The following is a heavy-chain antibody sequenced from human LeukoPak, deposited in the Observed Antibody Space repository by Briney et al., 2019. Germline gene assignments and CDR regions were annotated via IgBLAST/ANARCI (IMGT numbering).Heavy chain of an antibody. CDR1: GYSISSGYY. CDR3: AKRGVVQDAFDI. CDR2: IYHSGST. J-gene: IGHJ3*02. V-gene: IGHV4-38-2*02. D-gene: IGHD2-15*01. Sequence: SETLSLTCTVSGYSISSGYYWGWIRQPPGKGLEWIGSIYHSGSTYYNPSLKSRVTISVDTSKNQFSLKLSSVTAADTAVYYCAKRGVVQDAFDIWGQGTMVTVSS.